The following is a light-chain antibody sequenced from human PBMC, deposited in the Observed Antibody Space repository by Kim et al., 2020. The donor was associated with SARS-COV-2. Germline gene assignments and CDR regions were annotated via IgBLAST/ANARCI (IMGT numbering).Light chain of an antibody. CDR1: QTISSS. J-gene: IGKJ2*01. CDR3: QQYTIYST. Sequence: DIQMTQSPSTLSASVGDRVTITCRASQTISSSLAWFQKKPGKAPKLLIYKVSTLQSGVPTRFSGSGSGTEFTLTISSLQPDDFATYYCQQYTIYSTFGQGTKLEI. CDR2: KVS. V-gene: IGKV1-5*03.